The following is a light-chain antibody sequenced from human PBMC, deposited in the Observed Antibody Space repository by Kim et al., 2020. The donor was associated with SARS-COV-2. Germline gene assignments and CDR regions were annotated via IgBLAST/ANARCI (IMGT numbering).Light chain of an antibody. CDR2: GAS. J-gene: IGKJ2*01. V-gene: IGKV3-15*01. CDR3: QQYNNWPPP. Sequence: EIVMTQSPATLSVSPGERVTLSCRASQSVSSNLAWYQQKPGQAPRLLIYGASTRATDIPARFSGSGSGTEFTLTISSLQSEDFAVYYCQQYNNWPPPFGQGTKLEI. CDR1: QSVSSN.